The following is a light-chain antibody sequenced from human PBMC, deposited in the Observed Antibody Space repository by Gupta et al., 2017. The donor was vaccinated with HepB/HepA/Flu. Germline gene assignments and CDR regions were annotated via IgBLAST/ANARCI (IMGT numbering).Light chain of an antibody. CDR3: GTWDSSLSAAV. Sequence: QSVLTQPPSVSAAPGQKVTIPCPRSSSNIGNNYVSWYQQLPGTAPKLLIYDNNKRPSGIPDRFSGSKSGTSATLGVTGLQTGDEADYYCGTWDSSLSAAVFGGGTQLTVL. V-gene: IGLV1-51*01. J-gene: IGLJ7*01. CDR1: SSNIGNNY. CDR2: DNN.